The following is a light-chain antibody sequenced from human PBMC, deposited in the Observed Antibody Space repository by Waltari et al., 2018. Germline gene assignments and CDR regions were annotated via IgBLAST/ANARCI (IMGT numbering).Light chain of an antibody. Sequence: DIQMTQSPSSLSASVGDRVTITCRASQSISSYLNWYQQKPGKAPKLLIYAASSLQSGVPSRFSGSGSGTDFTLTNSSLQPEDFATYYCQQSYSTPLLTFGGGTKVEIK. CDR2: AAS. J-gene: IGKJ4*01. CDR3: QQSYSTPLLT. CDR1: QSISSY. V-gene: IGKV1-39*01.